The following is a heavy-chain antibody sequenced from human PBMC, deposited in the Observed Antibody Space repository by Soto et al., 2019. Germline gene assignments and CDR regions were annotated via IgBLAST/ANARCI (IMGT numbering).Heavy chain of an antibody. CDR3: ARTAGPTPFDP. CDR1: VYTFTSYG. CDR2: ISAYNGNT. D-gene: IGHD6-19*01. V-gene: IGHV1-18*01. J-gene: IGHJ5*02. Sequence: ASVTVSCKDSVYTFTSYGISWVRQAPGQGLEWMGWISAYNGNTNYAQKLQGRVTMTTDTSTSTAYMELRSLRSDDTAVYYCARTAGPTPFDPWGQGTPVTVSS.